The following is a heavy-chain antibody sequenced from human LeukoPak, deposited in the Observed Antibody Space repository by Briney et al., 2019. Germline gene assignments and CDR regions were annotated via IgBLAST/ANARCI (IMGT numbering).Heavy chain of an antibody. CDR2: ISNSGGIT. V-gene: IGHV3-23*01. Sequence: PGRSLRLSCAASGITFSRFAMSWVRQAPGKGLEYVSGISNSGGITSYGDSVKGRFTISRDNSKNTLYLRMNSLRAEDTAVYYCATYFHDPYYFDYWGQGTLVTVSS. CDR3: ATYFHDPYYFDY. CDR1: GITFSRFA. D-gene: IGHD3-22*01. J-gene: IGHJ4*02.